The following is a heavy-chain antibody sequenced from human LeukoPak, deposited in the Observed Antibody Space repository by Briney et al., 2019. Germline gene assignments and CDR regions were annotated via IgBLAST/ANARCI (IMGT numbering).Heavy chain of an antibody. CDR3: ARQDVSGWYSLYFDY. J-gene: IGHJ4*02. CDR2: IYYSGST. CDR1: GGSISSSSYY. D-gene: IGHD6-19*01. V-gene: IGHV4-39*01. Sequence: SETPSLTCTVSGGSISSSSYYWGWIRQPPGKGLEWIGSIYYSGSTYYNPSLKSRVTISVDTSKNQFSLKLSSMTAADTAVYYCARQDVSGWYSLYFDYWGQGTLVTVSS.